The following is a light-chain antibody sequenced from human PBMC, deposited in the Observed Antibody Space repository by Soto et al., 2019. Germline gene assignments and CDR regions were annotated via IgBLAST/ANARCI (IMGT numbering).Light chain of an antibody. CDR2: AVS. CDR1: QGIGNY. V-gene: IGKV1-27*01. Sequence: DIQMTQSPSSLSASVGDRVTITCRASQGIGNYLAWYQQKPGKVPKLLIYAVSTLQSGVPSRFSGSGSGTEFTLTISSLQPEDGATYYCQKYNSAHALTFGGGTKVDIK. CDR3: QKYNSAHALT. J-gene: IGKJ4*01.